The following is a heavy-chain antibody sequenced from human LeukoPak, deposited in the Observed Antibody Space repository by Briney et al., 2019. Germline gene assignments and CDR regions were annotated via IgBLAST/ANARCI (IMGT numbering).Heavy chain of an antibody. CDR1: RGSIDNTNYY. J-gene: IGHJ4*02. V-gene: IGHV4-61*05. CDR3: ATVASGWYPDY. D-gene: IGHD6-19*01. CDR2: IDSSGIT. Sequence: SETLSLTCTVSRGSIDNTNYYWAWIRQPPGKGLEWIGYIDSSGITNYNSSLNSRVTISLDTSQNQFSLKLNSVTAADTAVYYCATVASGWYPDYWGQGALVTVAS.